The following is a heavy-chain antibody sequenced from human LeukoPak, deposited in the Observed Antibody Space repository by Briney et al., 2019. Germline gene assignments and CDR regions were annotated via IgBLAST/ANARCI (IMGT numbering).Heavy chain of an antibody. Sequence: GGSLRLSCAASGFTFSSYAMSWVRQAPGKGLEWVSAISGSGGSTYYADSVKGRFTISRDNSKNTLYLQMNSLRAEDTAVYYCAKGRIAAAGTFGRTYYYYGMDVWGQGTTVTVSS. V-gene: IGHV3-23*01. CDR2: ISGSGGST. CDR1: GFTFSSYA. CDR3: AKGRIAAAGTFGRTYYYYGMDV. D-gene: IGHD6-13*01. J-gene: IGHJ6*02.